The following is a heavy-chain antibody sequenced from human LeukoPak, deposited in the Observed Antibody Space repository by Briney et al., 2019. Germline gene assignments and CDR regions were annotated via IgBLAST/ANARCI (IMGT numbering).Heavy chain of an antibody. J-gene: IGHJ4*02. CDR2: ISSSSYI. CDR1: GFTFSSYS. Sequence: KPGGSLRLSCAASGFTFSSYSMNWVRQAPGKGLEWVSSISSSSYIYYADSVKGRFTISRDNAKNSLYLQMNSLRAEDTAVYYCASSVVVVAATGVWGQGTLVTVSS. V-gene: IGHV3-21*01. D-gene: IGHD2-15*01. CDR3: ASSVVVVAATGV.